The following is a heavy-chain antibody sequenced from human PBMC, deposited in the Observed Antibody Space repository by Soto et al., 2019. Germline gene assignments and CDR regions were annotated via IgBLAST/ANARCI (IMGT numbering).Heavy chain of an antibody. CDR2: ISAYNGNT. CDR1: GYTFTSYG. CDR3: ARDGGPGAHDYGGKGTSFDY. Sequence: QVQLVQSGAEVKKPGASVKVSCKASGYTFTSYGISWVRQAPGQGLEWMGWISAYNGNTNYAQKLQGRVTMTTDTSTSPAYMELRSLRSDGTDGYYGARDGGPGAHDYGGKGTSFDYWGQGTLVTVSS. D-gene: IGHD4-17*01. J-gene: IGHJ4*02. V-gene: IGHV1-18*01.